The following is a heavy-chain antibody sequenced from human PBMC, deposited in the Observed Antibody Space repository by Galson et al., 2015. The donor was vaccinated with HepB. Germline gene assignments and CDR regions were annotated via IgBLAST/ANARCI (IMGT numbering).Heavy chain of an antibody. J-gene: IGHJ4*02. CDR2: ISSGSGTK. Sequence: SLRLSCAASGLAFNTYSMNWVRQAPGEGLEWVSYISSGSGTKLYADSVQGRFTISRDDAKNTLYLQMDRLRAEDTAIYYCVKDGFGTYYGVDYWGQGTLVTVSS. CDR3: VKDGFGTYYGVDY. D-gene: IGHD1-26*01. V-gene: IGHV3-48*01. CDR1: GLAFNTYS.